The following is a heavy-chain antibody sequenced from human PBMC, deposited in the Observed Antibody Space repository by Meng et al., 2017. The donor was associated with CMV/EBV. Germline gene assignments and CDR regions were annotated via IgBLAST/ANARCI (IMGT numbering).Heavy chain of an antibody. J-gene: IGHJ4*02. D-gene: IGHD3-22*01. CDR2: IYTSGST. Sequence: QGRLQGSGPGPGKPSETLSLLCTASGGPISSYYWSWTRQPAGKGLEWIGRIYTSGSTNYNPSLKSRVTMSVDTSKNQFSLKLSSVTAADTAVYYCARGGRYYYDSSGYCGYWGQGTLVTVSS. CDR1: GGPISSYY. V-gene: IGHV4-4*07. CDR3: ARGGRYYYDSSGYCGY.